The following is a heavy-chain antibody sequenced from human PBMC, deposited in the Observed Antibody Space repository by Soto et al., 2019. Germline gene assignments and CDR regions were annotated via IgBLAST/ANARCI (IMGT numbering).Heavy chain of an antibody. J-gene: IGHJ4*02. CDR2: IYYSGST. CDR3: ARFFSGSEDY. CDR1: GGSISSGDYY. V-gene: IGHV4-30-4*01. D-gene: IGHD1-26*01. Sequence: SETLSLTCTVSGGSISSGDYYWSWIRQPPGKGLEWIGYIYYSGSTYYNPSLKSRVTKSVDTSKNQFSLKLSSVTAADTAVYYCARFFSGSEDYWGQGTLVTVSS.